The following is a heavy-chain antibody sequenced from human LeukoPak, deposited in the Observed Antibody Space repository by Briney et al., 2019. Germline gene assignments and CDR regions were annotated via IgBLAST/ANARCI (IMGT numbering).Heavy chain of an antibody. D-gene: IGHD1-26*01. CDR2: MNPNSGNT. CDR3: ARGLEVGAASNFDY. V-gene: IGHV1-8*03. Sequence: ASVKVSCKASGYTFTSYDINWVRQATGQGLEWVGWMNPNSGNTGYAQKFQGRVTITRNTSISTAYMELSSLRSEDMAVYYCARGLEVGAASNFDYWGQGTLVTVSS. J-gene: IGHJ4*02. CDR1: GYTFTSYD.